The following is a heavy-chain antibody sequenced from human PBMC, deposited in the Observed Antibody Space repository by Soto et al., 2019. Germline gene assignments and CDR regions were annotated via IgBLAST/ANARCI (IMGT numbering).Heavy chain of an antibody. D-gene: IGHD4-17*01. J-gene: IGHJ4*02. CDR2: IYWNDDK. V-gene: IGHV2-5*01. Sequence: GSGPTLVNPTQTLTLTCTFSGFSPSTSGVGVGWIRQPPGKALEWLALIYWNDDKRYSPSLKSRLTITKDTSKNQVVLTMTNMDPVDTATYYCAQTPDMTTVTTFPFVDYWGQGTLVTVSS. CDR3: AQTPDMTTVTTFPFVDY. CDR1: GFSPSTSGVG.